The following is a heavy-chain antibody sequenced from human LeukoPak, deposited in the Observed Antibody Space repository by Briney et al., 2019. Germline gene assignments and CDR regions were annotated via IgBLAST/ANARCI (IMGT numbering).Heavy chain of an antibody. J-gene: IGHJ3*02. CDR1: GFTFSSYS. CDR2: ISSSSTYI. V-gene: IGHV3-21*01. D-gene: IGHD1-1*01. CDR3: ARDLTNIHTTGSTYDAIDI. Sequence: PGGSLRLSCAASGFTFSSYSMHWVRQAPGKGLEWVSYISSSSTYIYYADSVKGRFTISRDNSKNTLFLQMNSLRAEDTAVYYRARDLTNIHTTGSTYDAIDIWGQGTMVTVSS.